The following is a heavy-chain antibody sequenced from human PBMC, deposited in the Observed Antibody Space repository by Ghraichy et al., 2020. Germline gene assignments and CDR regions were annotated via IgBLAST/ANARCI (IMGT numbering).Heavy chain of an antibody. CDR1: GFTFSSYS. CDR3: ARGSYYGSGSYLDAFDI. V-gene: IGHV3-48*04. Sequence: GESLNISCAASGFTFSSYSMNWVRQAPGKGLEWVSYISSSSSTIYYADSVKGRFTISRDNAKNSLYLQMNSLRAEDTAVYYCARGSYYGSGSYLDAFDIWGQGTMVTVSS. CDR2: ISSSSSTI. D-gene: IGHD3-10*01. J-gene: IGHJ3*02.